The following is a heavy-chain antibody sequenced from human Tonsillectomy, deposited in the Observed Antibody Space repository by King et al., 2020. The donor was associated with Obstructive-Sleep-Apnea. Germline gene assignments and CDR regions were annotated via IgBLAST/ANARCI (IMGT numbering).Heavy chain of an antibody. CDR2: IYYSGST. J-gene: IGHJ6*02. V-gene: IGHV4-59*01. Sequence: VQLQESGPGLVRPSETLSLTCTVSGGSLTNYYWTWIRQPPGKRLEVIVYIYYSGSTDYNPSLNSRVTMSVNMSKNQFSLKLSSVTAADTAVYYCARESYNSGWYGADYYYYGMDVWGQGTTVIVSS. D-gene: IGHD6-19*01. CDR3: ARESYNSGWYGADYYYYGMDV. CDR1: GGSLTNYY.